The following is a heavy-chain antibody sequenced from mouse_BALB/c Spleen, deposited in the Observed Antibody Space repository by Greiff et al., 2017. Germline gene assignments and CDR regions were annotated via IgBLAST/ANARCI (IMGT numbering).Heavy chain of an antibody. Sequence: EVQLQESGGGLVQPGGSRKLSCAASGFTFSSYAMSWVRQSPEKRLEWVAEISSGGSYTYYPDTVTGRFTISRDNAKNTLYLEMSSLRSEDTAMYYCASPDWFAYWGQGTLVTVSA. J-gene: IGHJ3*01. CDR1: GFTFSSYA. V-gene: IGHV5-9-4*01. CDR2: ISSGGSYT. CDR3: ASPDWFAY.